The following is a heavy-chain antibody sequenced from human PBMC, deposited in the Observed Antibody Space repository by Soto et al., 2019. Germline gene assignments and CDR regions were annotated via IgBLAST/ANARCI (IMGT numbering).Heavy chain of an antibody. Sequence: EVQLLESGGGLVQPGGSLRLYCAASGFTFSSYAMSWVRQAPGKGLEWVSAISGSGGSTYYADSVKGRFTISRDNSKNTLYLQMNSLRAEDTAVYYCAKNNGFWSQREDYWGQGTLVTVSS. J-gene: IGHJ4*02. CDR3: AKNNGFWSQREDY. V-gene: IGHV3-23*01. D-gene: IGHD3-3*01. CDR1: GFTFSSYA. CDR2: ISGSGGST.